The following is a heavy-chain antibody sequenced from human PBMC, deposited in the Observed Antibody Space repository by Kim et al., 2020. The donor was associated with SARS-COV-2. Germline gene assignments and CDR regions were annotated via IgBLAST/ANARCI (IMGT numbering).Heavy chain of an antibody. CDR3: AKAYYYDSSGYSPLFDY. J-gene: IGHJ4*02. V-gene: IGHV3-9*01. D-gene: IGHD3-22*01. CDR2: ISWNSGSI. Sequence: GGSLRLSCAASGFTFDDYAMHWVRQAPGKGLEWVSGISWNSGSIGYADSVKGRFTISRDNAKNSLYLQMNSLRAEDTALYYCAKAYYYDSSGYSPLFDYWGQGTLVTVSS. CDR1: GFTFDDYA.